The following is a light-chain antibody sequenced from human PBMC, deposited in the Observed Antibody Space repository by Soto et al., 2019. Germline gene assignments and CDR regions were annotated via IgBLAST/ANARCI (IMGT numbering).Light chain of an antibody. CDR1: QSVSSY. V-gene: IGKV3-11*01. J-gene: IGKJ1*01. CDR3: QQRGT. CDR2: DAS. Sequence: EIVLTQSPATLSLSPGERATLSCRASQSVSSYLVWYQQKSGQAPRLLIYDASNRATGIPARFSGSGSGTDFTLTISSLEPEDFAVYYCQQRGTFGQGTKVEIK.